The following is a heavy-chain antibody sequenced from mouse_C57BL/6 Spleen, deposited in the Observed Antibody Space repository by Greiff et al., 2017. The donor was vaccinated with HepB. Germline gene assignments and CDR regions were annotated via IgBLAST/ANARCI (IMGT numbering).Heavy chain of an antibody. V-gene: IGHV1-54*01. CDR3: ARSVYYDYDEGYFDV. Sequence: LQQSGAELVRPGTSVKVSCKASGYAFTNYLIEWVKQRPGQGLEWIGVINPGSGGTNYNEKFKGKATLTADKSSSTAYMQLSSLTSEDSAVYFCARSVYYDYDEGYFDVWGTGTTVTVSS. J-gene: IGHJ1*03. CDR2: INPGSGGT. D-gene: IGHD2-4*01. CDR1: GYAFTNYL.